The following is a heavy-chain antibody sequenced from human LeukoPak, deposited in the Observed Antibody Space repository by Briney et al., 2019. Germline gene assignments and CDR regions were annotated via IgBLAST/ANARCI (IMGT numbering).Heavy chain of an antibody. CDR1: GFTFSNAW. CDR3: TTASWQAYYYYYYYMGV. CDR2: IKSKTDGGTT. D-gene: IGHD6-13*01. J-gene: IGHJ6*03. V-gene: IGHV3-15*01. Sequence: PGGSLRLSCAASGFTFSNAWMSWVRQAPGKGLEWVGRIKSKTDGGTTDYAAPVKGRFTISRDDSKNTLYLQMNSLKTEDTAVYYCTTASWQAYYYYYYYMGVWGKGTTVTVSS.